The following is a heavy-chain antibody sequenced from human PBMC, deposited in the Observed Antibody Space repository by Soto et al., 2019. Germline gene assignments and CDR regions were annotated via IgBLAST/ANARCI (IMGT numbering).Heavy chain of an antibody. V-gene: IGHV4-4*02. J-gene: IGHJ6*02. Sequence: SETLSLTCAVSGGSISSSNWWSCVRQPPGKGLEWIGEIYHSGSTNYNPSLKSRVTISVDKSKNQFSLKLSSVTAADTAVYYCARDGHCSSTSCYWHYYYYGMDVWGQGTTVTVSS. CDR3: ARDGHCSSTSCYWHYYYYGMDV. D-gene: IGHD2-2*01. CDR2: IYHSGST. CDR1: GGSISSSNW.